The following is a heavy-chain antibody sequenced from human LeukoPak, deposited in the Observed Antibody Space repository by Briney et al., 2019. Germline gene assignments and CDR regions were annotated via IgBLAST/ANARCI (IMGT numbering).Heavy chain of an antibody. CDR3: ARAAAVREEDY. CDR2: IYYSGST. J-gene: IGHJ4*02. V-gene: IGHV4-34*09. CDR1: GGSFSGYY. Sequence: PSETLSLTCAVYGGSFSGYYWSWIRQPPGKGLEWIGYIYYSGSTYYNPSLKSRVTISVDTSKNQFSLKLSSVTAADTAVYYCARAAAVREEDYWGQGTLVTVSS. D-gene: IGHD3-10*01.